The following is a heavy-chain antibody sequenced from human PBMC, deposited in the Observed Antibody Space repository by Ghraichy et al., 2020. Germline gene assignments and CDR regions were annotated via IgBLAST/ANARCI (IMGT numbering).Heavy chain of an antibody. CDR2: ISGNGGST. CDR1: GFSFSTYA. Sequence: GGSLRLSCAASGFSFSTYAMTWVRQAPGKGLEWVSSISGNGGSTYNADSVKGRFTISRDNSKNTLYLQMNSLRAEDTAVYYCAKDAVSDSWGQGTLVTVSS. V-gene: IGHV3-23*01. CDR3: AKDAVSDS. J-gene: IGHJ4*02. D-gene: IGHD3-16*01.